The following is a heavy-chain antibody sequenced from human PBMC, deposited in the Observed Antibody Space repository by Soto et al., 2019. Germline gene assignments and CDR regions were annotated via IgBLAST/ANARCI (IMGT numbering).Heavy chain of an antibody. Sequence: ASVEVSCKASGYTFTGYYIHWVRQAPGQGLEWMGWINPNSGGTNYAQKFQGRVTMTRDTSISTAYMELSRLRSDDTAVYYCASDYNWNYDYYYYGMDVWGQGTTVTVSS. CDR3: ASDYNWNYDYYYYGMDV. J-gene: IGHJ6*02. CDR2: INPNSGGT. D-gene: IGHD1-7*01. CDR1: GYTFTGYY. V-gene: IGHV1-2*02.